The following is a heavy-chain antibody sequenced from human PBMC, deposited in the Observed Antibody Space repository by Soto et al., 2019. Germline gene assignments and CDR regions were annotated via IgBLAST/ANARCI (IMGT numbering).Heavy chain of an antibody. D-gene: IGHD2-15*01. V-gene: IGHV3-53*01. J-gene: IGHJ4*02. CDR1: GFTVSSNY. CDR3: ARARGYCSGGTCRRGYFDY. Sequence: GGSLRLSCVVSGFTVSSNYMSWVRQAPGKGLEWVSVIYSGGNTYYADSVKGRFTISRDNSKNTLYLQMNSLRDEDTAVYYCARARGYCSGGTCRRGYFDYWGQGTLVTVSS. CDR2: IYSGGNT.